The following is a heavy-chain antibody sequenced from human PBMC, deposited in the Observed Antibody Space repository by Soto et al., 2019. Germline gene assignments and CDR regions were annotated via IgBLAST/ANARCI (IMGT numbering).Heavy chain of an antibody. CDR3: TRDDLPCSGGRCHGVPMDA. J-gene: IGHJ6*04. D-gene: IGHD2-15*01. Sequence: EVQLVESGGGLVQPGGSLRLSCAASGFTVSSKYMSWVRQAPGKGLEWVSLIQSGGNTYYAGPVKRRVTISREKSENTVFLQINSLRVEDTALHFCTRDDLPCSGGRCHGVPMDAWGKGTTVTVSA. CDR1: GFTVSSKY. V-gene: IGHV3-66*01. CDR2: IQSGGNT.